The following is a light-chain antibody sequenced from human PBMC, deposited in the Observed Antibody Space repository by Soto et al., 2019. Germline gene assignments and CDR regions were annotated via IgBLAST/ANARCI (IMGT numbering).Light chain of an antibody. J-gene: IGKJ5*01. V-gene: IGKV1-9*01. CDR3: QQINSYPH. Sequence: DIQLTQSPSFLSASVGDRVTITCRASQDISSFLACYQQKPGKAPNLLIYGASTLQSGVPSRFSGSGSGTEFTLTISSLQPEDFATYYCQQINSYPHFGQGTRLEI. CDR2: GAS. CDR1: QDISSF.